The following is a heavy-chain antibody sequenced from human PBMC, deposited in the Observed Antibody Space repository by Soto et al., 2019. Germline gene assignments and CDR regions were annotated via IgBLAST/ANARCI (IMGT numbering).Heavy chain of an antibody. J-gene: IGHJ6*03. CDR2: IKSKTDGGTT. Sequence: EVQLVESGGGLVKPGGSLRLSCAASGFTFSNAWMSWVRQAPGKGLEWVGRIKSKTDGGTTDYAAPVKGRFTISRDDSKNTLYLQMNSLKTEDTAVYYCTTDPADGDNPAYYCYYMDVWGKGTTVTVSS. V-gene: IGHV3-15*01. CDR1: GFTFSNAW. CDR3: TTDPADGDNPAYYCYYMDV. D-gene: IGHD4-17*01.